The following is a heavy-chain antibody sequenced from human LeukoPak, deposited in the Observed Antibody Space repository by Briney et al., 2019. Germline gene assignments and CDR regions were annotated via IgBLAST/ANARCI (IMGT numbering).Heavy chain of an antibody. CDR3: ARLHYYDSSGYSPYFDY. V-gene: IGHV4-34*01. Sequence: SETLSLTCAVYGGSFSGYYWSWIRQPPGKGLEWIGEINHSGSTNYNPSLKSRVTISVDTSKNQFSLKLSSVTAADTAVYYCARLHYYDSSGYSPYFDYWGQGTLVTLSS. CDR1: GGSFSGYY. J-gene: IGHJ4*02. D-gene: IGHD3-22*01. CDR2: INHSGST.